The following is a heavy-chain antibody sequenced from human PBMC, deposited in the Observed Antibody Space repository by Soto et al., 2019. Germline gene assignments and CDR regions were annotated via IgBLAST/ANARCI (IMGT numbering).Heavy chain of an antibody. CDR3: AILGRDTGYYYGMDV. D-gene: IGHD2-8*02. CDR2: IYYSGST. CDR1: GGSISSSSYY. J-gene: IGHJ6*02. Sequence: QLQLQESGPGLVKPSETLSLTCTVSGGSISSSSYYWGWIRQPPGKGLEWIGSIYYSGSTYYNPSLKSRVTISVDTSKNQFSLKLSYVTAADTAVYYCAILGRDTGYYYGMDVWGQGTTVTVSS. V-gene: IGHV4-39*01.